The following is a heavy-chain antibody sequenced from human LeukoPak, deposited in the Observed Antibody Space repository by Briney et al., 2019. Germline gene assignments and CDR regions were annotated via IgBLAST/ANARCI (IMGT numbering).Heavy chain of an antibody. J-gene: IGHJ6*03. Sequence: ASVKVSCKGSGYSFSDHGITGVRQAPGQGLEWIGWISPHKGNTNYQQRLQGRLIMTTDASTSTAYMELRDLRSDDTAIYYCARDQQQGDHYSFYYMDFWGEGTTVIVSS. CDR2: ISPHKGNT. CDR3: ARDQQQGDHYSFYYMDF. CDR1: GYSFSDHG. V-gene: IGHV1-18*01. D-gene: IGHD1/OR15-1a*01.